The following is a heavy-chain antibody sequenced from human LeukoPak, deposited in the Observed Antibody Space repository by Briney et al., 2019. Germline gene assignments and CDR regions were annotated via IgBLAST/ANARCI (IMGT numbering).Heavy chain of an antibody. Sequence: SETLSLTCTVSGGSISSYYWSWIRQPPRQELEWIGYIYYSGSTNYNPSLKSRVTISVDTSKNQFSLKLSSVTAADTAVYYCARAPQVRYFDWLLTGGLDYWGQGTLVTVSS. CDR1: GGSISSYY. J-gene: IGHJ4*02. V-gene: IGHV4-59*01. CDR2: IYYSGST. D-gene: IGHD3-9*01. CDR3: ARAPQVRYFDWLLTGGLDY.